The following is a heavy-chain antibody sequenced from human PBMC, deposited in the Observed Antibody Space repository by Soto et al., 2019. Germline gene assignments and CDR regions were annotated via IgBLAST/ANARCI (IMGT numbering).Heavy chain of an antibody. CDR2: IIPIFGTT. D-gene: IGHD5-12*01. Sequence: QVQLVQSGAEVKKPGSSVKVSCKASGGTFSSYAISWVRQSPGQVLEWMGGIIPIFGTTNYAQKFQGRVTITADESTSTAYMELRSLRSEDTAVYYCARDCRDGYNFFPCAWGQGTLVTVSS. CDR1: GGTFSSYA. J-gene: IGHJ5*02. CDR3: ARDCRDGYNFFPCA. V-gene: IGHV1-69*12.